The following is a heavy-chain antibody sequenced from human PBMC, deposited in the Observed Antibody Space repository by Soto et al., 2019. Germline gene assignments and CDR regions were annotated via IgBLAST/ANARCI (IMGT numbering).Heavy chain of an antibody. D-gene: IGHD3-10*01. J-gene: IGHJ5*02. Sequence: QVQLQESGPGLVKPSETLSLTCTVSGGSISSYYWSWIRQPPGKGLEWIGYICYSGSTNYNPSLKSRVTISVDTSKNQFSLKLSSVTAADTAVYYCARTREYYYGSGSYAGFDPWGQGTLVTVSS. V-gene: IGHV4-59*08. CDR1: GGSISSYY. CDR2: ICYSGST. CDR3: ARTREYYYGSGSYAGFDP.